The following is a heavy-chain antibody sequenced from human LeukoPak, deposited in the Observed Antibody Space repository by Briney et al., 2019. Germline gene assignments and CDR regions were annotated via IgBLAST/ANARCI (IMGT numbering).Heavy chain of an antibody. Sequence: GESLKISCKGSGYSFTSYWISWVRQMPGKGLEWTGRIDPSDPYTNYSPSFQGHVTISADKSISTAYLQWSSLKASDTAMYYCARHSYYGSGSYYNGEFDPWGQGTLVTVSS. J-gene: IGHJ5*02. D-gene: IGHD3-10*01. CDR1: GYSFTSYW. V-gene: IGHV5-10-1*01. CDR2: IDPSDPYT. CDR3: ARHSYYGSGSYYNGEFDP.